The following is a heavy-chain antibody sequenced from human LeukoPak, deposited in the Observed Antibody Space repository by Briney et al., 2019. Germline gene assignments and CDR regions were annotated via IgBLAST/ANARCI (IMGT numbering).Heavy chain of an antibody. CDR2: INPNDGDT. CDR1: GYTFTDYY. CDR3: ARANFLYCSSSTCLFDY. V-gene: IGHV1-2*02. Sequence: ASVKVSCKAPGYTFTDYYMYWVRQAPGQGFEWMGWINPNDGDTNYAQKFQGRVTMTRDTSISTAHMEVSRLRSDDTAVYYCARANFLYCSSSTCLFDYWGQGTLVTVSS. J-gene: IGHJ4*02. D-gene: IGHD2-2*01.